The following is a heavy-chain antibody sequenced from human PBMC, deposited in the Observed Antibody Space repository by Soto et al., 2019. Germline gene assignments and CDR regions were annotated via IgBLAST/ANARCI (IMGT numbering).Heavy chain of an antibody. D-gene: IGHD3-22*01. CDR3: ARDRNYYDSAQSYYYYGMDV. Sequence: KPSETLSLTCTVSGGSISSGGYYWSWIRQHPGKGLEWIGYIYYSGSTYYNPSLKSRVTISVDTSKNQFSLKLSSVTAADTAVYYCARDRNYYDSAQSYYYYGMDVWGQGTTVTVSS. CDR2: IYYSGST. CDR1: GGSISSGGYY. V-gene: IGHV4-31*03. J-gene: IGHJ6*02.